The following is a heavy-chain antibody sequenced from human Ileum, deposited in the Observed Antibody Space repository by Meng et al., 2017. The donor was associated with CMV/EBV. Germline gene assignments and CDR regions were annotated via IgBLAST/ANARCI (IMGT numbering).Heavy chain of an antibody. CDR3: AHHGSGSYQDV. CDR1: GFSLNTDYVG. V-gene: IGHV2-5*02. J-gene: IGHJ4*02. CDR2: VFWDDEK. Sequence: QITLKESGPTLVKPSQTLTLTCTFSGFSLNTDYVGVGWIRQPPGKALEWLAVVFWDDEKRYNPSLKNRLTITKDTSKDQVVLTMTNMDPVDTGTYYCAHHGSGSYQDVWGQGTLGTVDS. D-gene: IGHD3-10*01.